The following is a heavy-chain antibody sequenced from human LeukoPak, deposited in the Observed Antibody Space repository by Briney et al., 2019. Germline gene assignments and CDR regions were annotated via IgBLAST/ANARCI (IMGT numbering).Heavy chain of an antibody. CDR2: IYYSGNT. CDR1: GVSISSSNSC. D-gene: IGHD3/OR15-3a*01. J-gene: IGHJ4*02. CDR3: ARQTGSGLFILP. V-gene: IGHV4-39*01. Sequence: KPSETLSLTCTVSGVSISSSNSCWGWIRPPPGKGLEWIGSIYYSGNTYYNASLKSQVSISIDTSKNQFSLRLTSVTAADTAVFYCARQTGSGLFILPGGQGTLVTVSS.